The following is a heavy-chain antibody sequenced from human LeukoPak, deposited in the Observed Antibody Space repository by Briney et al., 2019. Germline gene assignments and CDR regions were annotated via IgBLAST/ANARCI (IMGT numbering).Heavy chain of an antibody. J-gene: IGHJ6*02. CDR3: ARMVSNYYGMDV. Sequence: SETLSLTCTVSGYSISSGYYWGWIRQPPGKGLEWIGSIYHSGSAYYNPSLKSRVTISVDTSKNQFSLKLSSVTAADTAVYYCARMVSNYYGMDVWGQGTTVTVSS. CDR2: IYHSGSA. D-gene: IGHD2-8*01. V-gene: IGHV4-38-2*02. CDR1: GYSISSGYY.